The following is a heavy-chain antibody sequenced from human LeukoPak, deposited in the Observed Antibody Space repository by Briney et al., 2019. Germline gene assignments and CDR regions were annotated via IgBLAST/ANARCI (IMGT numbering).Heavy chain of an antibody. CDR2: ISSSSSYM. J-gene: IGHJ4*02. V-gene: IGHV3-21*01. CDR3: ASGRFGEAGGARSTAVRTKTKNGDY. CDR1: GFTFSSYR. D-gene: IGHD3-10*01. Sequence: GGSLRLSCAASGFTFSSYRMNWVRQAPGKGLEWVSSISSSSSYMYYADSVKGRFTISRDNAKNSLYLQMNSLRAEDTAVYYCASGRFGEAGGARSTAVRTKTKNGDYWGQGTLVTVSS.